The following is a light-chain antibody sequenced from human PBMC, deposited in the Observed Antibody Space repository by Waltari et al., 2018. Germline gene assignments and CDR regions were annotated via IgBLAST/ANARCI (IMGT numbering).Light chain of an antibody. CDR3: SSYRRSSTYVL. CDR2: DVS. Sequence: QSALTQPASVSGSPGQSITISCSGTSSDVVGYNFVSWYQQHPGKAPKLLIFDVSNRPSGVSNRFSGSKSGNTASLTISGLQPEDEADYYCSSYRRSSTYVLLGGGTKLTVL. J-gene: IGLJ2*01. V-gene: IGLV2-14*03. CDR1: SSDVVGYNF.